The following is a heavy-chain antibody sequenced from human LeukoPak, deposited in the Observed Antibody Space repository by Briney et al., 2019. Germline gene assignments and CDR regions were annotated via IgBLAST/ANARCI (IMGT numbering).Heavy chain of an antibody. CDR2: IRYDGSNK. V-gene: IGHV3-30*02. J-gene: IGHJ5*02. Sequence: GGSLRLSCAASGFTFSSYGMHWVRQAPGKGLEWLAFIRYDGSNKYYADSVKGRFTISRDNSKNTLYLQMNSLRAEDTAVYYCAKVLVRGGDWFDPWGQGTLVTVSS. D-gene: IGHD3-3*01. CDR1: GFTFSSYG. CDR3: AKVLVRGGDWFDP.